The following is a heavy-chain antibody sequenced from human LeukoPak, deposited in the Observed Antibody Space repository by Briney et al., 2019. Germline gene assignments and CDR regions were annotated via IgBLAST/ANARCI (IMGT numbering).Heavy chain of an antibody. V-gene: IGHV4-4*07. CDR1: GGSISSYY. Sequence: PSETLSLTCTVSGGSISSYYWSWIRQPAGKGLEWIGRIYTSGSTNYNPSLKSRVTISVDKSKNQFSLKLSSVTAADTAVYYCARETPVRPFDHWGQGTLVTVSS. D-gene: IGHD2-8*01. CDR2: IYTSGST. J-gene: IGHJ4*02. CDR3: ARETPVRPFDH.